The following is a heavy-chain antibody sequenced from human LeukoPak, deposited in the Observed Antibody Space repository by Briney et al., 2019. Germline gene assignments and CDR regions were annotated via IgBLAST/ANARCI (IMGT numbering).Heavy chain of an antibody. CDR3: VRGWDHFDFDS. CDR2: IKGDGSHT. Sequence: GGSLRLSCAASGFTFSNYWMHWVRQAPGKGLVWVSRIKGDGSHTIYADSVKGRFTISRDNAKNTLYLQMKSLRDEDTAVYYCVRGWDHFDFDSWGQGTLVTVSS. D-gene: IGHD1-26*01. V-gene: IGHV3-74*01. J-gene: IGHJ5*01. CDR1: GFTFSNYW.